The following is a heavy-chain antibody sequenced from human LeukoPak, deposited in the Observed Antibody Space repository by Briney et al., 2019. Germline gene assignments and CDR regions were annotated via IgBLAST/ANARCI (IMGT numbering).Heavy chain of an antibody. CDR2: INSDGSGT. CDR1: GFTFSSYW. CDR3: AKSSIAAAKGTTRFDP. Sequence: GGSLRLSCAASGFTFSSYWMHWVRQAPGKGLVWVSRINSDGSGTGYADSVKGRFTISRDNSKNTLYLQMNSLRAEDTAVYYCAKSSIAAAKGTTRFDPWGQGTLVTVSS. D-gene: IGHD6-13*01. J-gene: IGHJ5*02. V-gene: IGHV3-74*01.